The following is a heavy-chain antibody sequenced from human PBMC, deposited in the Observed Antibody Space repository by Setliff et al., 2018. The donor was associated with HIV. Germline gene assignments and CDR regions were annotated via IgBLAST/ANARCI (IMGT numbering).Heavy chain of an antibody. CDR2: IYYSGSS. J-gene: IGHJ4*02. V-gene: IGHV4-59*01. Sequence: SETLSLTCTVSGGSISSYYWSWIRQPPGKGLEWIGYIYYSGSSKNTPSLKSRVTISVDTPKNEFSLKLSSMTAADTAVYYCARGIAVAGPYFDYWGQGALVTVSS. CDR3: ARGIAVAGPYFDY. D-gene: IGHD6-19*01. CDR1: GGSISSYY.